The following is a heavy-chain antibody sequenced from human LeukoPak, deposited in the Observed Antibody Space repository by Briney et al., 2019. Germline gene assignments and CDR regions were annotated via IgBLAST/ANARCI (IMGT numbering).Heavy chain of an antibody. D-gene: IGHD6-13*01. J-gene: IGHJ2*01. CDR1: GGTFSSYA. V-gene: IGHV1-69*05. CDR3: ARDSIPQGQGPAAGNDSPFQPRSPRLLDL. Sequence: SVKVSCKASGGTFSSYAISWVRQAPGQGLEWMGGIIPIFGTANYAQKFQGRVTITTDESTSTAYMELSSLRSEDTAVYYCARDSIPQGQGPAAGNDSPFQPRSPRLLDLWGCGTLVTVSS. CDR2: IIPIFGTA.